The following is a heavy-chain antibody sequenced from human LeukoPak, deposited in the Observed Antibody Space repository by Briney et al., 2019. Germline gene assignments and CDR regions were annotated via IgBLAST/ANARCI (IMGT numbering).Heavy chain of an antibody. V-gene: IGHV4-39*07. Sequence: SETLSLTCTVSGDSISSTSYYWGWIRQPPGKGLEWIGSIYYSGSTYYNPSLKSRVTISVDRSKNQFSLKLSSVTAADTAVYYCARGYSNAHFDYWGQGTLVTVSS. D-gene: IGHD1-26*01. CDR3: ARGYSNAHFDY. CDR1: GDSISSTSYY. CDR2: IYYSGST. J-gene: IGHJ4*02.